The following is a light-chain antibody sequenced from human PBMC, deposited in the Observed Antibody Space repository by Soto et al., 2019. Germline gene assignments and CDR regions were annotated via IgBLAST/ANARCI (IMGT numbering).Light chain of an antibody. Sequence: EPVLTQSTGTLSLSPCERSTLSCRSSQSVSSSYLAWYQQKPGQAPRLLIFGASSRATGIPDRFSGSGSGTDFTLTISRLEPEDFEVYYCQQYGSSPITFGQGTRLEIK. CDR2: GAS. V-gene: IGKV3-20*01. CDR1: QSVSSSY. CDR3: QQYGSSPIT. J-gene: IGKJ5*01.